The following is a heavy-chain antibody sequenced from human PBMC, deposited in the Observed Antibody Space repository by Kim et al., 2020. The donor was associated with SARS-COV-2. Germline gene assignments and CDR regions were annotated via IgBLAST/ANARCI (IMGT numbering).Heavy chain of an antibody. Sequence: GGSLRLSCAASGFSFTCCAMTWVRQAPGKGLEWVSSISHDGRSSHYADSVKGRFTISRDDSKTTLYLQLNSLRGEDTAAYYCAKDVWDYSGMDVWGQGTT. CDR2: ISHDGRSS. J-gene: IGHJ6*02. V-gene: IGHV3-23*01. CDR3: AKDVWDYSGMDV. D-gene: IGHD1-26*01. CDR1: GFSFTCCA.